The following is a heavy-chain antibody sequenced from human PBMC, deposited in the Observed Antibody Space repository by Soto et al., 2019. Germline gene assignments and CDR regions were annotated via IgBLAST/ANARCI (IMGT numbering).Heavy chain of an antibody. CDR3: GRGGSDSPMAPGY. J-gene: IGHJ4*02. CDR1: GFTFSRYW. Sequence: GSLRLSCAASGFTFSRYWMHWVRQAPGKGLVWVSRINPDGSDTDYVDSVKGRFTISRDNAKNTVYLQMNSLRAEDTAVFYCGRGGSDSPMAPGYWGQGTLVTV. CDR2: INPDGSDT. D-gene: IGHD5-18*01. V-gene: IGHV3-74*01.